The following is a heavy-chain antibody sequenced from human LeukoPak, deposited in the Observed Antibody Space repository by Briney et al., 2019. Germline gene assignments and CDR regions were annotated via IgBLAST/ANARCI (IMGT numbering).Heavy chain of an antibody. CDR3: SRGDYYDQKGAPDY. D-gene: IGHD3-22*01. J-gene: IGHJ4*02. Sequence: IINPSGGSTSYAQKFQGRVTMTKDTSTSTVYMELSSLRSEDTAVYYCSRGDYYDQKGAPDYWGQGTLVTVSS. CDR2: INPSGGST. V-gene: IGHV1-46*03.